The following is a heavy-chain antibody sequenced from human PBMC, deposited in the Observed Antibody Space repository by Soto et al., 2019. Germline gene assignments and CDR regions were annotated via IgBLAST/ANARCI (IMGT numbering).Heavy chain of an antibody. CDR2: ISATGGST. V-gene: IGHV3-23*01. D-gene: IGHD2-21*02. CDR3: AKGFIRDCGGDCTVDA. Sequence: GGSLRLSCAASGFTFSSYTMSWVRQAPGKGLEWVSGISATGGSTYYADSVKGRFTFSRDNSKNTLYLQMNSLRAEDTAVYYCAKGFIRDCGGDCTVDAWGQGTLVTVSS. CDR1: GFTFSSYT. J-gene: IGHJ5*02.